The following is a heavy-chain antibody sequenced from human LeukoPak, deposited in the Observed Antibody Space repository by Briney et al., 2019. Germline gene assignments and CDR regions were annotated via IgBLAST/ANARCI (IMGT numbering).Heavy chain of an antibody. CDR1: GFTFDDYD. CDR2: ICWGGGST. CDR3: AKDMPSAAACTDYYGMDV. Sequence: GGSLRLSCAASGFTFDDYDMHWVRQAPGKGLEWVSLICWGGGSTYYADLVRRRITILGANSNNSLYLPMNSLSAEDTALYYCAKDMPSAAACTDYYGMDVWGKGTTVTVSS. D-gene: IGHD6-13*01. V-gene: IGHV3-43D*04. J-gene: IGHJ6*04.